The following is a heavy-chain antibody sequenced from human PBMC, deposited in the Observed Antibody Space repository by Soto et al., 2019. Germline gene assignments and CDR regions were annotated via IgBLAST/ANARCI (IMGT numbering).Heavy chain of an antibody. J-gene: IGHJ4*02. D-gene: IGHD6-19*01. CDR3: AKELEGVAVAPDYFDY. V-gene: IGHV3-23*01. CDR2: ISTSGRYT. Sequence: SLRLSCASSGFTFSRYALSWVRQAPGMGLEWVSSISTSGRYTYHADSVKGRFSISRDNSKNTLYLQMNSLRAEDTAIYYCAKELEGVAVAPDYFDYWGQGALVTVSS. CDR1: GFTFSRYA.